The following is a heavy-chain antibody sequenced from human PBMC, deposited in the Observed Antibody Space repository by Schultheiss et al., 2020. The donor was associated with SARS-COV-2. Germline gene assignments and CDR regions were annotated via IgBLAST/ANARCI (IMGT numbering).Heavy chain of an antibody. CDR2: IFYIEST. Sequence: SQTLSLTCPVSGGSISSGAYYWSWICQHPGKGLEWIGYIFYIESTYYNPSPKSRVTISVDTSRNQFSLKLSSVTAADTAVYYCARDSNYGDYESRGLDVWGQGTTVTVSS. V-gene: IGHV4-31*03. D-gene: IGHD4-17*01. CDR1: GGSISSGAYY. J-gene: IGHJ6*02. CDR3: ARDSNYGDYESRGLDV.